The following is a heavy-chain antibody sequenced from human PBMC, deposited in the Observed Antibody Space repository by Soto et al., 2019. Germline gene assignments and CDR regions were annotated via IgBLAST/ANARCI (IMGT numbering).Heavy chain of an antibody. V-gene: IGHV3-23*01. CDR3: ARWSYLDY. D-gene: IGHD3-3*01. Sequence: PGGSLRLSWAASGFSFGRYALSWVRQAPGKGLEWVSTISGSDGKTFYADSVKGRFSISRDTSQSTLYLQMNSLGADDTAMYYCARWSYLDYWGQGTRVTVSS. J-gene: IGHJ4*02. CDR2: ISGSDGKT. CDR1: GFSFGRYA.